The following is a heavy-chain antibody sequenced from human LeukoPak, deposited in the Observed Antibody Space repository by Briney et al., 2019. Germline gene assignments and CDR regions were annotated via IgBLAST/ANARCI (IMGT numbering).Heavy chain of an antibody. CDR1: GGTFSSYA. J-gene: IGHJ4*02. D-gene: IGHD3-3*01. Sequence: PVKVSCKASGGTFSSYAISWVRQAPGQGLEWMGGIIPIFGTANYAQKFQGRVTITADESTSTAYMELSSLRSEDTAVYYCARIRGHYDFWSGPVDYWGQGTLVTVSS. V-gene: IGHV1-69*01. CDR3: ARIRGHYDFWSGPVDY. CDR2: IIPIFGTA.